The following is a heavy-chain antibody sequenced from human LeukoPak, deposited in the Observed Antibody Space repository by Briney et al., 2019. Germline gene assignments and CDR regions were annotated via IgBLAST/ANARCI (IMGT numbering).Heavy chain of an antibody. V-gene: IGHV4-34*01. CDR1: GGSFSGYY. Sequence: ASETLSLTCAVYGGSFSGYYWSWIRQPPGKGLEWIGEINHSGSTNYNPSLKSRVTISVDTSKNQFSLKLSSVTAADTAVYYCARPGGYYDSSGYYYGFDYWGQGTLVTVSS. CDR2: INHSGST. D-gene: IGHD3-22*01. CDR3: ARPGGYYDSSGYYYGFDY. J-gene: IGHJ4*02.